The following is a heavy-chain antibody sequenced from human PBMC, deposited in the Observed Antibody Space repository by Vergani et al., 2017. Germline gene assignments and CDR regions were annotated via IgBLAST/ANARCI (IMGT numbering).Heavy chain of an antibody. CDR3: AKVSDGGYYYYMDV. J-gene: IGHJ6*03. CDR1: GFTFDDYA. CDR2: ISWNSGSI. Sequence: EVQLVESGGGLVQPGRSLRLSCAASGFTFDDYAMHWVRQAPGKGLEWVSGISWNSGSIGYADSVKGRFTISRDNAKNSLYLQMNSLRAEDTALYYCAKVSDGGYYYYMDVWGKGTTVTVSS. V-gene: IGHV3-9*01. D-gene: IGHD3-16*01.